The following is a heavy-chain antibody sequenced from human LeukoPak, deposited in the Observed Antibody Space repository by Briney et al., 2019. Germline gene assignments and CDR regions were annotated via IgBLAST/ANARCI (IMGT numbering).Heavy chain of an antibody. Sequence: GGSLRLSCAASGFTFSSYSMNWVRQAPGKGLEWVSSISSSSSYIYYADSVKGRFTISRDNAKNSLYLQMNSLRAEDTAVYYCARDAPITGTPDYSRQGTLVTVSS. CDR2: ISSSSSYI. J-gene: IGHJ4*02. D-gene: IGHD1-20*01. V-gene: IGHV3-21*01. CDR1: GFTFSSYS. CDR3: ARDAPITGTPDY.